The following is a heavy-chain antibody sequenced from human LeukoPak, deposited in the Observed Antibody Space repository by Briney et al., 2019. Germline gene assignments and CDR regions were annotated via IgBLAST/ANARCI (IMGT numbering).Heavy chain of an antibody. D-gene: IGHD3-22*01. Sequence: GASVKVSCKASGGTFSSYGISWVRQAPGQGLGWVGWISACNGNTNHAQKLQGRVTITTDTTTSTAYMELRRLRSADTAVYYCARDGSYYYDSSGSTDWGEGTLVTPSS. CDR3: ARDGSYYYDSSGSTD. V-gene: IGHV1-18*01. J-gene: IGHJ4*02. CDR2: ISACNGNT. CDR1: GGTFSSYG.